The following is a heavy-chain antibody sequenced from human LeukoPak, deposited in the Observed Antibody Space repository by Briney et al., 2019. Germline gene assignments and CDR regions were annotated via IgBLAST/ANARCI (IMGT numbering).Heavy chain of an antibody. V-gene: IGHV3-30*04. D-gene: IGHD3-10*01. CDR2: ISYDGSYK. CDR1: GFTFSSYT. Sequence: PGGSLRLSCAASGFTFSSYTMHWVRQAPGKGLEWVAVISYDGSYKYYADSVKGRFTISRDNSKNTLYLQMNSLRAEDTAVYYCATTGATYYYGSGSYYNGNYYYYYMDVWGKGTTVTVSS. J-gene: IGHJ6*03. CDR3: ATTGATYYYGSGSYYNGNYYYYYMDV.